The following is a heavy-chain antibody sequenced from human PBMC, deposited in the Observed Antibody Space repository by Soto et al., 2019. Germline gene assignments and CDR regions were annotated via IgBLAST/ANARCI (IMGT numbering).Heavy chain of an antibody. J-gene: IGHJ6*02. CDR2: IYSGGST. V-gene: IGHV3-66*01. CDR3: ARPNVAYYYGMDV. CDR1: GFTVSSNY. Sequence: GGSLRLSCAASGFTVSSNYMSWVRQAPGKGLEWVSVIYSGGSTYYADSVKGRFTISRDNSKNTLYLQMNSLRAEDTAVYYCARPNVAYYYGMDVWGQGTTVTVSS. D-gene: IGHD5-12*01.